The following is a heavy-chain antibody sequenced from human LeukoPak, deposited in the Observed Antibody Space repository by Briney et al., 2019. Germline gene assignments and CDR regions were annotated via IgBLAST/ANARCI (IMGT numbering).Heavy chain of an antibody. D-gene: IGHD2-2*01. CDR3: AKDIAGLGYCSSTSCYGGYYYYGMDV. J-gene: IGHJ6*02. CDR2: ISWNSGSI. Sequence: PGGSLRLSCAASGFTFDDYSMRWVRQAPGKGLEWVSGISWNSGSIGYADSVKGRFTISRDNAKNSLCLQMNSLRAEDTALYYCAKDIAGLGYCSSTSCYGGYYYYGMDVWGQGTTVTVSS. CDR1: GFTFDDYS. V-gene: IGHV3-9*01.